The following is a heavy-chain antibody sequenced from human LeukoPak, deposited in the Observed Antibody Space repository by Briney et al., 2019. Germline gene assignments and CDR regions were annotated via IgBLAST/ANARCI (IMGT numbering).Heavy chain of an antibody. CDR1: GFTFSSYA. Sequence: GGSLRLSCAASGFTFSSYAMSWVRQAPGKGLEWVSAISGSGGSTYYADSVKGRFTISRDNSKNTLYLQMNSLRAEDTAVYYCAKDLPSGDFWSGYKPPYFDYWGQGTLVTVSS. CDR2: ISGSGGST. J-gene: IGHJ4*02. CDR3: AKDLPSGDFWSGYKPPYFDY. V-gene: IGHV3-23*01. D-gene: IGHD3-3*01.